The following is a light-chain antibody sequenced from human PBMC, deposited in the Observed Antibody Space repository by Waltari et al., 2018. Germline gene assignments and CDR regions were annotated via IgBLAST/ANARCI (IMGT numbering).Light chain of an antibody. CDR1: QGISTH. V-gene: IGKV1-9*01. Sequence: IQLTQLPSSLSAYVEDRVTGTCRASQGISTHLAWYQQKSGKAPKVLIYAASTVQSGVPSRFSGSGSGTDFTLTISSLQPEEFATYYCQQLNSYPFTFGPGTKVDIK. J-gene: IGKJ3*01. CDR3: QQLNSYPFT. CDR2: AAS.